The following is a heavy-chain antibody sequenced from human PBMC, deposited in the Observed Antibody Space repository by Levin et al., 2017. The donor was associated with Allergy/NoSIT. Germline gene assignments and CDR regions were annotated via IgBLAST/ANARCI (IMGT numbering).Heavy chain of an antibody. CDR1: GYTFRVYG. V-gene: IGHV1-18*01. Sequence: ASVKVSCKASGYTFRVYGTIWVRQAPGEGLEWLGWISPNNGHTKVSHKVQGRVTMTTDASTTTAYLDIRSLTYDDTAVYYCARDLGTGWYDNAFEIWGQGTLVSVSS. CDR3: ARDLGTGWYDNAFEI. D-gene: IGHD6-19*01. J-gene: IGHJ3*02. CDR2: ISPNNGHT.